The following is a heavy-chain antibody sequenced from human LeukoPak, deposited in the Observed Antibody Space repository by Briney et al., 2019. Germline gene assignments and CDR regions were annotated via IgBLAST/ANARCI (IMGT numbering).Heavy chain of an antibody. J-gene: IGHJ4*02. CDR2: ISSSRTT. V-gene: IGHV3-48*04. CDR1: GLPFSSYS. CDR3: AGMLTH. Sequence: GGSLRLSCAASGLPFSSYSMNWVRQAPGEGLEWVSYISSSRTTSYADSVKGRFTISRDNAKNSLYLQMNSLRAEDTAVYYCAGMLTHWGQGTLVTVSS. D-gene: IGHD2-8*01.